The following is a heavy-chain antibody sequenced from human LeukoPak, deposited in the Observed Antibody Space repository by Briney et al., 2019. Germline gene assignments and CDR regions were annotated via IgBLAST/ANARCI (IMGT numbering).Heavy chain of an antibody. CDR2: ISYDGSNK. V-gene: IGHV3-30-3*01. CDR3: AREGVSSGWYCIFDY. J-gene: IGHJ4*02. D-gene: IGHD6-19*01. Sequence: GGSLRLSCAASGFTFSSYAMHWVRQAPGKGLEWVAVISYDGSNKYYADSVEGRFTISRDNSKNTLYLQMNSLRAEDTAVYYCAREGVSSGWYCIFDYWGQGTLVTVSS. CDR1: GFTFSSYA.